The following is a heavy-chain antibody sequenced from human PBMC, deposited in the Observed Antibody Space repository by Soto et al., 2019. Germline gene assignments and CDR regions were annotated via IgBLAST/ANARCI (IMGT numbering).Heavy chain of an antibody. CDR1: GFTFSSYW. CDR2: IKQDGSEK. Sequence: EVQLVESGGGLVQPGGSLRLSCSASGFTFSSYWMSWVRQAPGKGLEWVANIKQDGSEKYYVDSVKGRFTISRDNAKKSLYLQMNSLRAEDSAVYYCYKGLGVSWGQGTLVTVSS. J-gene: IGHJ5*02. CDR3: YKGLGVS. V-gene: IGHV3-7*01. D-gene: IGHD3-10*01.